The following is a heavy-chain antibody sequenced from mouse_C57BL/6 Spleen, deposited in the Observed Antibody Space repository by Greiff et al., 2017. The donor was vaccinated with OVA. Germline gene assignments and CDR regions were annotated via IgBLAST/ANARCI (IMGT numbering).Heavy chain of an antibody. Sequence: VQLQQPGAELVRPGSSVKLSCKASGYTFTSYWLHWVKQRPIQGLEWIGNIDPSDSESHYKPKFKDKATLTVDKSSSTAYMQLSSVTSEDSAVYYCAVYYYGPFDYWGQGTTLTVSS. V-gene: IGHV1-52*01. D-gene: IGHD1-1*01. CDR2: IDPSDSES. CDR3: AVYYYGPFDY. CDR1: GYTFTSYW. J-gene: IGHJ2*01.